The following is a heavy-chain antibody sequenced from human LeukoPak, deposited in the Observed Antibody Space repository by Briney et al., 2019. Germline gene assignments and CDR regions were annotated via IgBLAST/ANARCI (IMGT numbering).Heavy chain of an antibody. CDR3: ARRGSGSSWYFQYYFDY. CDR2: IYYSGST. CDR1: GGSISSYY. Sequence: SETLSLTCTVSGGSISSYYWSWIRQPPGKGLEWIGYIYYSGSTNYNPSLKSRVTISVDTSKNQFSLKLSSVTAADTAVYYCARRGSGSSWYFQYYFDYWGQGTLVTVSS. J-gene: IGHJ4*02. D-gene: IGHD6-13*01. V-gene: IGHV4-59*08.